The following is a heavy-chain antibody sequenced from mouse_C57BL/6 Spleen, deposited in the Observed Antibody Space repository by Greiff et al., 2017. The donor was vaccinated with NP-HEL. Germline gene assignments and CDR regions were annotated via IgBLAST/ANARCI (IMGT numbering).Heavy chain of an antibody. Sequence: DVKLQESGAELVKPGASVKLSCTASGFNIKDYYMHWVKQRTEQGLEWIGRIDPEDGETKYAPKFQGKATITADTSSNTAYLQLSSLTSEDTAVYYCARPLDSSGYGYAMDYWGQGTSVTVSS. CDR1: GFNIKDYY. J-gene: IGHJ4*01. D-gene: IGHD3-2*02. V-gene: IGHV14-2*01. CDR3: ARPLDSSGYGYAMDY. CDR2: IDPEDGET.